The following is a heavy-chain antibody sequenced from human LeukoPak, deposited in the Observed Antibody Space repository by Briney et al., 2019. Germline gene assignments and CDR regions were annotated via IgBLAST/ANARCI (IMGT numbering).Heavy chain of an antibody. V-gene: IGHV4-34*01. CDR2: INHSGST. D-gene: IGHD3-22*01. CDR3: ARGRTSYYYDSSGYYYER. CDR1: GGSLSGYY. J-gene: IGHJ4*02. Sequence: PSETLSLTCAVYGGSLSGYYWSWIRQPPGKGLEWIGEINHSGSTNYNPSLKSRVTISVDTSKNQFSLKLSSVTAADTAVYYCARGRTSYYYDSSGYYYERWGQGTLVTVSS.